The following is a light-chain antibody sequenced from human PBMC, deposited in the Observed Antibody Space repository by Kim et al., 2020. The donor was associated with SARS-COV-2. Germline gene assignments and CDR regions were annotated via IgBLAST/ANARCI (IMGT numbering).Light chain of an antibody. CDR1: SSNIGSNS. CDR2: RNN. Sequence: QRVNISCSGSSSNIGSNSIYWYQQLPGTAPKLLMYRNNQRRSGVPDRFSGSKSGTSASLAISGLRSEDEADYYCAAWDDSLSGVVFGGGTQLTVL. J-gene: IGLJ3*02. CDR3: AAWDDSLSGVV. V-gene: IGLV1-47*01.